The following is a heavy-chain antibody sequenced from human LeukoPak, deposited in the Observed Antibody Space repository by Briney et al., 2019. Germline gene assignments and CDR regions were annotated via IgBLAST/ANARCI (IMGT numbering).Heavy chain of an antibody. CDR2: IYYSGST. CDR3: ARDPGYYYDSSGPDYYYYYGMDV. V-gene: IGHV4-59*01. J-gene: IGHJ6*02. CDR1: GGSISSYY. Sequence: SETLSLTCTVSGGSISSYYWSWIRQPPGKGLEWIGYIYYSGSTNYNPSLKSRVTISVDTSKNQFSLKLSSVTAADTAVCYCARDPGYYYDSSGPDYYYYYGMDVWGQGTTVTVSS. D-gene: IGHD3-22*01.